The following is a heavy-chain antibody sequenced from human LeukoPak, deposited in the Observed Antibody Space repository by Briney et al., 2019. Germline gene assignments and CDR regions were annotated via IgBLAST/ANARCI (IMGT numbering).Heavy chain of an antibody. CDR2: INSDGINT. Sequence: GGSLRLSCAASGFTFSNYWMHWVRQAPGKGLVWVSRINSDGINTSYADSVKGRFTISRDNAKNTVYLQMDSLRFEDAAVYYCAQGRAVAGGILDYWGQGTLVTVSS. CDR3: AQGRAVAGGILDY. D-gene: IGHD6-19*01. V-gene: IGHV3-74*01. J-gene: IGHJ4*02. CDR1: GFTFSNYW.